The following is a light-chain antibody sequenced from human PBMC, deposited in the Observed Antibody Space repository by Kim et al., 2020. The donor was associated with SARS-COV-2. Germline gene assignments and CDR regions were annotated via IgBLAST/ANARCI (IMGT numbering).Light chain of an antibody. Sequence: DIQMTQSPSSLSASVGDRVSITCRASQSIRNYLNWYQQKPGKAPKLLIYAASTLQSGVPSRFSGSGSGTDFTLTINSLQPEDFASYYCQQSYDTPWTFGQGTKVEI. J-gene: IGKJ1*01. CDR1: QSIRNY. CDR3: QQSYDTPWT. V-gene: IGKV1-39*01. CDR2: AAS.